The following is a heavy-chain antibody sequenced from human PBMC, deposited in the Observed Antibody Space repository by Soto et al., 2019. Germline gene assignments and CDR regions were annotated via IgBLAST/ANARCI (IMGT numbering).Heavy chain of an antibody. CDR3: ATFPYDILTGYPY. V-gene: IGHV4-59*01. Sequence: SETLSLTCTVSGGSISSYYWSWILQPPGKGLEWIGYIYYSGSTNYNPSLKSRVTISVDTSKNQFSLKLSSVTAADTAVYYCATFPYDILTGYPYWGQGTLVTVS. CDR2: IYYSGST. D-gene: IGHD3-9*01. J-gene: IGHJ4*02. CDR1: GGSISSYY.